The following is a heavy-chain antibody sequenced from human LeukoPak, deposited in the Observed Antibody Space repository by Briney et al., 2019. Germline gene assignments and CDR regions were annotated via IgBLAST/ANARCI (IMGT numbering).Heavy chain of an antibody. CDR2: ISYDGSNK. V-gene: IGHV3-30*18. Sequence: PGESLRLSCAASGFTFSSYGMHWVRQAPGKGLEWVAVISYDGSNKYYADSVKGRFTISRDNSKNTLYLQMNSLRAEDTAVYYCANNFYSSGWGFDYWGQGTLVTVSS. CDR1: GFTFSSYG. D-gene: IGHD6-19*01. J-gene: IGHJ4*02. CDR3: ANNFYSSGWGFDY.